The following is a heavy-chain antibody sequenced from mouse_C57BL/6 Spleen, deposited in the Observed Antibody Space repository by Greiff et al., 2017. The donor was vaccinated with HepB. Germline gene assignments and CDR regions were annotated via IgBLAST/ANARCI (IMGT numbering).Heavy chain of an antibody. CDR2: IWRGGST. CDR1: GFSLTSYG. D-gene: IGHD1-3*01. CDR3: AKKYSDYYAMDY. Sequence: VQRVESGPGLVQPSQSLSITCTVSGFSLTSYGVHWVRQSPGKGLEWLGVIWRGGSTDYNAAFMSRLSITKDNSKSQVFFKMNSLQADDTAIYYCAKKYSDYYAMDYWGQGTSVTVSS. V-gene: IGHV2-5*01. J-gene: IGHJ4*01.